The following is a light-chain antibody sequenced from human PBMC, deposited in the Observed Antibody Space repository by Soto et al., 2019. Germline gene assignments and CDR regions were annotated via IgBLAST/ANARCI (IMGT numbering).Light chain of an antibody. CDR3: QQSYNTPRT. CDR2: GAS. J-gene: IGKJ1*01. Sequence: DIQMTQSPSSLSASVGDRVSITCRASQTISSYLNWYQQTPGKAPKLLIYGASTLHSGVPSRFSGSGSGTDFTLTISSLQPEDFVTYYCQQSYNTPRTFGQGTKVEIK. V-gene: IGKV1-39*01. CDR1: QTISSY.